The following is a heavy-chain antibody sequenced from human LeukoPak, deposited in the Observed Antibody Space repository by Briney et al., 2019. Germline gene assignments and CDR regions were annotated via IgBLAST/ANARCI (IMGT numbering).Heavy chain of an antibody. V-gene: IGHV1-69*04. CDR2: IIPILGIA. J-gene: IGHJ5*02. Sequence: ASVKVSCTASGGTFSSYAFSWVRQAPGQGLEWMGRIIPILGIANYAQKFQGRVTITADKSTSTAYMELSSLRSEDTAVYYCARGSYYDILTGYSSNWFDPWGQGTLVTVSS. CDR3: ARGSYYDILTGYSSNWFDP. CDR1: GGTFSSYA. D-gene: IGHD3-9*01.